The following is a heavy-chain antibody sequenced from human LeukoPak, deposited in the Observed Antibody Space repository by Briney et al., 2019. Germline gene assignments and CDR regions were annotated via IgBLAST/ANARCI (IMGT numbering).Heavy chain of an antibody. J-gene: IGHJ5*02. CDR1: GGTFSSYA. CDR2: IIPIFGTA. V-gene: IGHV1-69*06. Sequence: SVQVSCKASGGTFSSYAISWVRQAPGQGLEWMGGIIPIFGTANYAQKFQGRVTITADKSTSTAYMELSSLRSEDTAVYYCARELGNYDILTGYYKPGWFDPWGQGTLVTVSS. D-gene: IGHD3-9*01. CDR3: ARELGNYDILTGYYKPGWFDP.